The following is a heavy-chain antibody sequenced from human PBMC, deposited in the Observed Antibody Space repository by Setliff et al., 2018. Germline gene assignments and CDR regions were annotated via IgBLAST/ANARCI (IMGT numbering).Heavy chain of an antibody. D-gene: IGHD3-10*01. Sequence: PSETLSLTCTVSGDSLSSGPYYWTWVRQPAGKGLEWIGHIYSSGTTNYSPSLKSRVTISTDTSKNQFSLQLRSVTAADTAVYYCARDWEITVVREVTQYYYYMDIWGKGNAVTVSS. V-gene: IGHV4-61*09. J-gene: IGHJ6*03. CDR3: ARDWEITVVREVTQYYYYMDI. CDR1: GDSLSSGPYY. CDR2: IYSSGTT.